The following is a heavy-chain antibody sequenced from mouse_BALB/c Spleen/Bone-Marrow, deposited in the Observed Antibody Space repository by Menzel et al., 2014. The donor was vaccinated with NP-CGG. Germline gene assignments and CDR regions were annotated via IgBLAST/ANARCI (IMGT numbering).Heavy chain of an antibody. CDR3: ARGGGHYFDY. CDR1: GYTFTSYI. J-gene: IGHJ2*01. V-gene: IGHV1-14*01. CDR2: INPYNDGT. Sequence: EVKLMESGPELVKPGASVKMSCKASGYTFTSYILHWVKQKPGQGLEWIGYINPYNDGTKYNEKFKGKATLTSDKFSSATYMELSSLTSEDSAVYYCARGGGHYFDYWGQGTTLTVSS.